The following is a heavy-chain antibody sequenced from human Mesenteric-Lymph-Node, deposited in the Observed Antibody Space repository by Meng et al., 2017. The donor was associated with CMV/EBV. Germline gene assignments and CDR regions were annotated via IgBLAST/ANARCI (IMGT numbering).Heavy chain of an antibody. CDR1: GYTFTAYY. CDR2: INPNSGGI. CDR3: ARDHTIDP. Sequence: ASVKVSCKASGYTFTAYYIHWVRQVPGQGLEWMGWINPNSGGINYAQNFQGRVTMTRDTSINTSYMDLSSLTSDDTAIYYCARDHTIDPWGQGTLVTVSS. V-gene: IGHV1-2*02. J-gene: IGHJ5*02.